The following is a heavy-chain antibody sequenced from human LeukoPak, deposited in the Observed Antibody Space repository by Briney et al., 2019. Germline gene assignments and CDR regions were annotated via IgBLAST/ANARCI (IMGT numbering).Heavy chain of an antibody. CDR2: ITGSGSST. D-gene: IGHD3-22*01. Sequence: AGSPRLSCAASGFTFSSYAMSWVRQAPGKGLEWVSTITGSGSSTYYADSVKGRFTISRDNSKNTLYLQMNSLRAEDTAVYYCAKDSRYSDSSGCYLPWGQGTLVTVSS. CDR3: AKDSRYSDSSGCYLP. V-gene: IGHV3-23*01. CDR1: GFTFSSYA. J-gene: IGHJ5*02.